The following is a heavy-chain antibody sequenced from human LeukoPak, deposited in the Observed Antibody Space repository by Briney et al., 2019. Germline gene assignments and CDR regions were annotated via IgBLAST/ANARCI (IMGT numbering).Heavy chain of an antibody. D-gene: IGHD3-22*01. CDR3: ARALYGSSGYYDY. Sequence: GGSLRLSCAASGFTVSSNYMSWVRQAPGKGLEWVSSIRGSDGSTYYADSVKGRFAISRDNSKNSLSLQMNSLRAEDTALYYCARALYGSSGYYDYWGQGILVTVSS. CDR2: IRGSDGST. CDR1: GFTVSSNY. V-gene: IGHV3-23*01. J-gene: IGHJ4*02.